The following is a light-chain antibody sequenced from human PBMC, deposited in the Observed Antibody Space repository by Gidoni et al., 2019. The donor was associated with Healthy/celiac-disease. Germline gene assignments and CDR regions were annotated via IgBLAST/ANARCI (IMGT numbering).Light chain of an antibody. J-gene: IGKJ2*01. CDR3: MQALQTPYT. CDR1: QSLLHSNGYNY. V-gene: IGKV2-28*01. CDR2: LGS. Sequence: DIVMTQSPLSLTVTPGEPASISCRSSQSLLHSNGYNYLDCYLQKPGQSPQLLIYLGSNRASGVPDRFSGSGSGTDFTLKISRVEAEDVGVYYCMQALQTPYTFGQGTKLEIK.